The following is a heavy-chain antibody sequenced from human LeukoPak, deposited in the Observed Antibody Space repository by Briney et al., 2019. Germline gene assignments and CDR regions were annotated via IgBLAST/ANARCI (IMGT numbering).Heavy chain of an antibody. CDR1: VFAFSSYW. V-gene: IGHV3-74*01. J-gene: IGHJ4*02. CDR3: ASPPGIAAAGTWGY. Sequence: GRCLRLSCAPSVFAFSSYWMHSVRQAPGNGLMCVSGIGSGGSSKNYADSVKGRFTISRDNAKNTLYLQMNSLRAEDTAVYYCASPPGIAAAGTWGYWGQGTLVTVSS. CDR2: IGSGGSSK. D-gene: IGHD6-13*01.